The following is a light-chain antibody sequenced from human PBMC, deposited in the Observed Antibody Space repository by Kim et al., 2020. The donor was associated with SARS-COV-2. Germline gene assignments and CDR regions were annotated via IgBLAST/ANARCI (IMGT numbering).Light chain of an antibody. CDR1: QSVSGSY. CDR2: GAS. J-gene: IGKJ2*01. V-gene: IGKV3-20*01. Sequence: IVLTQSPGTLSLSPGERATLSCRTGQSVSGSYLAWYQQKPGQAPRLIIYGASNRAPGTPDRFSGGGSGTDFTLTISRVEPEDFAVYYCQQYGASPMYTFGQGTRLEIK. CDR3: QQYGASPMYT.